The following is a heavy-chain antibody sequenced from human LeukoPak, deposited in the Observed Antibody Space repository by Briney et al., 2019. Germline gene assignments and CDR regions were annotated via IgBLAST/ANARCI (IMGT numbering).Heavy chain of an antibody. V-gene: IGHV3-7*03. CDR1: GFTFSTHW. CDR3: SRDGKEGDNSAFDI. Sequence: GGSLRLSCAASGFTFSTHWMSWVRQAPGKGPEWVANIKYDGSEKYYVDSVKGRFTISRDNAKNSLYLQMNSLRAEDTAVYHCSRDGKEGDNSAFDIWGQGTMVTVSS. CDR2: IKYDGSEK. J-gene: IGHJ3*02. D-gene: IGHD3-22*01.